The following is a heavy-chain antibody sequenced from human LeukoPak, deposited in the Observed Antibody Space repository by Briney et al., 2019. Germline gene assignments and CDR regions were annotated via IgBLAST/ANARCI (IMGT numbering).Heavy chain of an antibody. CDR3: AREEDTSGYYHYVVS. CDR2: IYTSVGA. V-gene: IGHV4-4*07. D-gene: IGHD3-22*01. J-gene: IGHJ4*02. Sequence: SETLSLTCTVSGASISRYYWTWIRQPAGKGLEWIGNIYTSVGANYNPSLKSRVTMSLDTSKNQFSLKLSSVTAADTAVYYCAREEDTSGYYHYVVSWGQGTLVTVSS. CDR1: GASISRYY.